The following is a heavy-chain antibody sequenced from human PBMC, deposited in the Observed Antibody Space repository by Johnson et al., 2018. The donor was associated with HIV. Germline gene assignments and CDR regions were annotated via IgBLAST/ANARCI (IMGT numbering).Heavy chain of an antibody. CDR1: GFTFSSYG. J-gene: IGHJ3*02. D-gene: IGHD6-13*01. V-gene: IGHV3-30*02. Sequence: QVQLVESGGGVVQPGGSLRLSCAASGFTFSSYGMHWVRQAPGKGLEWVVFIRYDGSNKYYADSVKGRFTISRDNSKNTLYVQMNSLRGEATAVYYCARLGSSSWYREDAFDIWGQGTMVTVSS. CDR3: ARLGSSSWYREDAFDI. CDR2: IRYDGSNK.